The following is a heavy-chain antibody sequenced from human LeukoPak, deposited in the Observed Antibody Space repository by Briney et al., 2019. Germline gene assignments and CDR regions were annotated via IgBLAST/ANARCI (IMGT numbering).Heavy chain of an antibody. CDR1: GFTVSSNY. V-gene: IGHV3-11*01. CDR2: ISSSGSTI. D-gene: IGHD4-17*01. Sequence: GGSLRLSCAASGFTVSSNYMSWVRQAPGKGLEWVSYISSSGSTIYYADSVKGRFTISRDNAKNSLYLQMNSLRAEDTAVYYCARQSYGDYDDNLDYWGQGTLVTVSS. CDR3: ARQSYGDYDDNLDY. J-gene: IGHJ4*02.